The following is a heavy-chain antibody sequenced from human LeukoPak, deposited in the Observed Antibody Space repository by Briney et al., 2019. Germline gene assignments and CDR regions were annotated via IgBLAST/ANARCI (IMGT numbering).Heavy chain of an antibody. CDR1: GYTFTGYY. J-gene: IGHJ4*02. CDR3: ARGLATVTTSIDY. CDR2: INPNSGVT. D-gene: IGHD4-17*01. V-gene: IGHV1-2*02. Sequence: AASVKVSCKASGYTFTGYYIHWVRQAPGQGLEWMGWINPNSGVTNYAQKFQGGVTMTRDTSISTDYMELSRLRSDDTAVYYCARGLATVTTSIDYWGQGTLVTVSS.